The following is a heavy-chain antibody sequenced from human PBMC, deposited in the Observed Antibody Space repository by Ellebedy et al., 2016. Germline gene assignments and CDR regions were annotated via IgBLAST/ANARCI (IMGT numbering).Heavy chain of an antibody. CDR2: IRYDGHT. Sequence: SETLSLTCTVSGDSVTTRSHYWGWIRQPPGKGLEWIASIRYDGHTYNNLSLKSRVTISLDPSKNQVSLRLSSVTAADTAVYYCARMPTYNNSFGWFDSWGQGTLATVSS. CDR1: GDSVTTRSHY. V-gene: IGHV4-39*01. CDR3: ARMPTYNNSFGWFDS. J-gene: IGHJ5*01. D-gene: IGHD6-6*01.